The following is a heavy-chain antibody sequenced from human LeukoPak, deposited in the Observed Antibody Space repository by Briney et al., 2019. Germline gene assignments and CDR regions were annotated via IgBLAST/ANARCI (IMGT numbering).Heavy chain of an antibody. J-gene: IGHJ4*02. Sequence: PGRSLRLSCAASGFTFSGYAMHWVRQAPGKGLEWVAVISYDGSNKYYADSVKGRFTISRDNSKNTLYLQMNSLRAEDTAVYYCARVRDGYNYEYYFDYWGQGTLVTVSS. V-gene: IGHV3-30-3*01. CDR3: ARVRDGYNYEYYFDY. D-gene: IGHD5-24*01. CDR1: GFTFSGYA. CDR2: ISYDGSNK.